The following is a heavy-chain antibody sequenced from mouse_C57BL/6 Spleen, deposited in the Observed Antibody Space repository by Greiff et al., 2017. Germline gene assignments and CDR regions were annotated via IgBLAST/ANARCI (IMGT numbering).Heavy chain of an antibody. CDR1: GFTFSSYA. J-gene: IGHJ2*01. CDR3: ARANWDPYYFDY. V-gene: IGHV5-4*03. CDR2: ISDGGSYT. D-gene: IGHD4-1*01. Sequence: EVMLVESGGGLVKPGGSLKLSCAASGFTFSSYAMSWVRQTPEKRLEWVATISDGGSYTYYPDNVKGRFTISRDNAKNNLYLQMSHLKSEDTAMYYCARANWDPYYFDYWGQGTTLTVSS.